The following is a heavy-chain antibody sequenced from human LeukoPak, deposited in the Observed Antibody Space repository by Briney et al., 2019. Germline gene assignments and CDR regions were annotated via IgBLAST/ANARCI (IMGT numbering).Heavy chain of an antibody. Sequence: GGSLRLSCEASGLTFDNYAMHWVRQAPGRRLGWEAVISFDGNQEYYPDSVKGRFTISRDNSKNTLYLQMNGLKTEDTAVYYCAREGSIVARTDYWGQGALVIVSS. D-gene: IGHD3-16*02. CDR2: ISFDGNQE. J-gene: IGHJ4*02. CDR3: AREGSIVARTDY. CDR1: GLTFDNYA. V-gene: IGHV3-30-3*01.